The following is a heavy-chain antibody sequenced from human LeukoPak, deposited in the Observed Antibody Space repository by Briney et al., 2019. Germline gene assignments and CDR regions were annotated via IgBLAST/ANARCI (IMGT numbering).Heavy chain of an antibody. CDR3: ARGVGARDGYNYEGPFYFDY. J-gene: IGHJ4*02. D-gene: IGHD5-24*01. Sequence: PSETLSLTCAVYGGSFSGYYWSWIRQPPGKGLEWIGEINHSGSTNYSPSLKSRATISVDTSKSQFSLKLNSMTAADTAVYYCARGVGARDGYNYEGPFYFDYWGQGTLVTVSS. V-gene: IGHV4-34*01. CDR1: GGSFSGYY. CDR2: INHSGST.